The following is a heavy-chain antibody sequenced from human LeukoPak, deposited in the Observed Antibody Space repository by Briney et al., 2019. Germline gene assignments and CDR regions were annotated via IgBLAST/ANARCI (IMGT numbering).Heavy chain of an antibody. D-gene: IGHD2-15*01. Sequence: PGGSLRLSCAASGFTFSSYSMNWVRQAPGKGLEWVSAISGSGGSTYYADSVKGRFTISRDNAKNSLYLQMNSLRAEDTAVYYCARGVGPLVYWGQGTLVTVSS. CDR2: ISGSGGST. CDR1: GFTFSSYS. CDR3: ARGVGPLVY. J-gene: IGHJ4*02. V-gene: IGHV3-21*01.